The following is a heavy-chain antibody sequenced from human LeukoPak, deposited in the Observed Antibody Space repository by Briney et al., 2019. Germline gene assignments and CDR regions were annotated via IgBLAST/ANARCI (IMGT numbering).Heavy chain of an antibody. CDR1: GFTFSSYV. D-gene: IGHD6-19*01. CDR2: IGGNGGST. CDR3: AKGGGGTSGWYGDY. Sequence: GGSLRLSCAASGFTFSSYVMTWVRQAPGKGLDWVSTIGGNGGSTYYAASVKGRLTISRDNSKNTLYLQMNSLKAEDTAVYYCAKGGGGTSGWYGDYWGQGALVTVSS. V-gene: IGHV3-23*01. J-gene: IGHJ4*02.